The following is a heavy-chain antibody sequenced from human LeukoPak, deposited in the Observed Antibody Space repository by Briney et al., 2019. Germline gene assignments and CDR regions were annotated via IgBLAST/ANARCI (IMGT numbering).Heavy chain of an antibody. D-gene: IGHD1-26*01. CDR1: GFTFSDYY. CDR2: INSSGSTI. CDR3: ASDHPYSGSYYRPLYYYYMDV. V-gene: IGHV3-11*01. J-gene: IGHJ6*03. Sequence: SGGSLRLSCAASGFTFSDYYMSWIRQAPGKGLEWVSYINSSGSTIYYADSVKGRFTISRDNAKNSLYLQMNSLRAEDTAVYYCASDHPYSGSYYRPLYYYYMDVWGKGTTVTVSS.